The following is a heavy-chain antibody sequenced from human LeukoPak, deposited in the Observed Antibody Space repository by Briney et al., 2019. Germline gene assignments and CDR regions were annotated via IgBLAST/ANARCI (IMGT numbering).Heavy chain of an antibody. Sequence: PGGSLRLSCAASGITVSSNDMSWVRQAPGKGLEWVSVIYSGGSTYYADSVKGRFTIPRDISKNTLYLQMNSLRAEDTAVYYCARGPTVQEDLDYWGQGTLVTVSS. J-gene: IGHJ4*02. V-gene: IGHV3-66*01. CDR1: GITVSSND. CDR2: IYSGGST. CDR3: ARGPTVQEDLDY.